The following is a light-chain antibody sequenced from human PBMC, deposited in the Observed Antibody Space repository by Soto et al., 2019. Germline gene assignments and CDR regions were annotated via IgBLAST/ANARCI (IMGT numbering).Light chain of an antibody. V-gene: IGKV1-5*01. CDR1: RSISSW. Sequence: DIQMTQSPSTLSASVGDRVTITCRASRSISSWLAWYQQKPGKAPKLLIYDASSLESGVPSRISGSGSGTEFTLTISSLQPDDFATYYCQQYNSYWTFGQGTKVEIK. CDR3: QQYNSYWT. J-gene: IGKJ1*01. CDR2: DAS.